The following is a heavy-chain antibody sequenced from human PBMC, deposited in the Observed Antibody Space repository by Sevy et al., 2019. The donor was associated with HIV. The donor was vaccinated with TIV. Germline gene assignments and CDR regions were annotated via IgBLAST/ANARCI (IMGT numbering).Heavy chain of an antibody. D-gene: IGHD5-18*01. CDR2: IKSKTDGGTT. V-gene: IGHV3-15*07. Sequence: GGSLRLSCAASGFTFSNAWMNWVRQAPGKGLEWVGRIKSKTDGGTTDYAAPVKGRFTISRDDSKNTLYLQMNSLKTEDTAVYYGTTDGGGYNYGYSFDYWGQGTLVTVSS. J-gene: IGHJ4*02. CDR1: GFTFSNAW. CDR3: TTDGGGYNYGYSFDY.